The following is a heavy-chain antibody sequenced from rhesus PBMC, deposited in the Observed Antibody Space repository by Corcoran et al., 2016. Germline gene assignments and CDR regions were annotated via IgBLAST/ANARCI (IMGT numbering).Heavy chain of an antibody. V-gene: IGHV3S16*01. CDR3: TRDTTLLEYCSSTYCPPGGLDS. Sequence: EVQLVESGGGLVQPGGSLRLSCAASGFTFSDYYMRWFRQTPGKGLECVSSISSASSYIYYADSVKGRFTISRDNAKNSLSLQMNSLKTEDTAVYYCTRDTTLLEYCSSTYCPPGGLDSWGQGVVFTVSS. D-gene: IGHD2-15*01. J-gene: IGHJ6*01. CDR1: GFTFSDYY. CDR2: ISSASSYI.